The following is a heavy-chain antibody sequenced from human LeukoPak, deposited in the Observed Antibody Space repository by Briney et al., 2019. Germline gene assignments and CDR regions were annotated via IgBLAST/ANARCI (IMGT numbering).Heavy chain of an antibody. CDR3: ARAVSSGYPPFDY. CDR2: IYYSGST. CDR1: GGSISSYY. D-gene: IGHD3-22*01. J-gene: IGHJ4*02. V-gene: IGHV4-59*01. Sequence: SETLSLTCTVSGGSISSYYWSWIRQPPGKGLEWIGYIYYSGSTNYNPSLRSRVTISVDTSKNQFSLKLSSVTAADTAVYYCARAVSSGYPPFDYWGQGTLVTVSS.